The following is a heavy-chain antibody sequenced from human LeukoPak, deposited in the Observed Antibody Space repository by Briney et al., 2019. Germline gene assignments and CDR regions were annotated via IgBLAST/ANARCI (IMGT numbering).Heavy chain of an antibody. CDR3: ASVFG. CDR2: ISYDGSNK. CDR1: GFTFSSYA. D-gene: IGHD2-21*01. Sequence: GGSLRLSCAASGFTFSSYAMHWVRQAPGKGLEWVAVISYDGSNKYYADSVKGRFIISRDNSKNTLYLQMNSLRAEDTAVYYCASVFGWGQGTLVTVSS. V-gene: IGHV3-30*01. J-gene: IGHJ4*02.